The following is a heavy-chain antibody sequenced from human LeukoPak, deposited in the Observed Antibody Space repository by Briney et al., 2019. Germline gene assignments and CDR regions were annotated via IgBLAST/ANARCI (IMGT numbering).Heavy chain of an antibody. CDR2: IGWNSGST. J-gene: IGHJ5*02. D-gene: IGHD3-3*01. Sequence: PGRSLRLSCVASGFTFDDYAMHWVRQAPGKGLEWVSGIGWNSGSTGYADSVKGRFTISRDNSKNTLYLQMNSLRAEDTAVYYCAKDAINYDSNWFDPWGQGTLVTVSS. CDR1: GFTFDDYA. V-gene: IGHV3-9*01. CDR3: AKDAINYDSNWFDP.